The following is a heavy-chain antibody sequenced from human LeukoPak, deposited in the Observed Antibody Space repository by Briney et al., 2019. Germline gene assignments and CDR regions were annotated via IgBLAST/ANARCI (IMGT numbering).Heavy chain of an antibody. V-gene: IGHV1-69*13. CDR2: IIPIFGTA. J-gene: IGHJ4*02. CDR3: ARGKWELPPAWYFDY. D-gene: IGHD1-26*01. CDR1: GGTFSSYA. Sequence: SVKVSCKASGGTFSSYAISWVRQAPGQGLEWMGGIIPIFGTANYAQKFQGRVTITADESTSTAYMELSSLRSEDTAVYYCARGKWELPPAWYFDYWGQGTLVTVSS.